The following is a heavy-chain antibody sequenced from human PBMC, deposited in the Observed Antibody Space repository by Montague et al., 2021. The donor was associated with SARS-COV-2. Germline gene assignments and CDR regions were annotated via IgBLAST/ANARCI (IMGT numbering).Heavy chain of an antibody. CDR3: AHLHTGFWSAYYST. CDR2: IYWDDDK. CDR1: GFSLSTSAVG. J-gene: IGHJ5*02. V-gene: IGHV2-5*02. Sequence: PAVVKPTQTLTLTCTSSGFSLSTSAVGVGWIRQPPGKALQWLALIYWDDDKRYSPSLKTRLTVTKDTSKNQVVLTMTNMDPVDTATYYCAHLHTGFWSAYYSTWGQGTLVTVSS. D-gene: IGHD3-3*01.